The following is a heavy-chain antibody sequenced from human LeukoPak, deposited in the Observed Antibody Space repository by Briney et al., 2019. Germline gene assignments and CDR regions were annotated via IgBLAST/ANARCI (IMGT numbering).Heavy chain of an antibody. J-gene: IGHJ5*02. CDR1: GGSISSSSYY. CDR2: INYSGRT. V-gene: IGHV4-39*01. CDR3: ARHEWDIVVVPAAIWIWFDP. D-gene: IGHD2-2*02. Sequence: PSETLSLSCTVSGGSISSSSYYWGWNRQPPGKGRVWIRSINYSGRTYYNPSLKRRVTISVDPYKNQFSLKLSAVTDADTAVYYCARHEWDIVVVPAAIWIWFDPWGQGTLVTVSS.